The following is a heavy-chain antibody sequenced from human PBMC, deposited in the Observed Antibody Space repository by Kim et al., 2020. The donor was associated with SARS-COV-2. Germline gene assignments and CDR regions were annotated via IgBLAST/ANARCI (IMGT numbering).Heavy chain of an antibody. CDR3: ARGRPALMYNWNYEV. V-gene: IGHV4-34*01. D-gene: IGHD1-7*01. J-gene: IGHJ4*02. Sequence: PSLQSRVTISVYTSKNHFSLKLSSVTAADTAVYYCARGRPALMYNWNYEVWGQGTLVTVSS.